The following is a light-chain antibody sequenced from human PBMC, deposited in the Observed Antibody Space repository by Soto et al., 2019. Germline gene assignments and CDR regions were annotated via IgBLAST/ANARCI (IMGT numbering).Light chain of an antibody. CDR1: QIISNY. CDR2: DAS. J-gene: IGKJ1*01. CDR3: QQYNDHSPTCT. V-gene: IGKV1-5*01. Sequence: IQMPPSYSTRSASVGVRVTITCRARQIISNYLAWYQQRPGKAPNLLIYDASTLRSGVPTRFTASGSGTEFALTISSLQPDDFATYYCQQYNDHSPTCTFGQGTKVDIK.